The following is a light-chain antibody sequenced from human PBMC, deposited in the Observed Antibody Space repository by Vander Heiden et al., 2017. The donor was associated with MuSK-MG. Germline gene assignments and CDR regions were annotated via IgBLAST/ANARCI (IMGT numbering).Light chain of an antibody. CDR1: PRIAGY. CDR2: AAT. V-gene: IGKV1-39*01. CDR3: QQSYSAPRT. J-gene: IGKJ3*01. Sequence: DLQLSQSPTYLSASVGDRVTITCRASPRIAGYLNWYQQKPGRAPRLLVYAATYLQSGVPSRFSGSGTETDFTLTISSLQPEDFATYYCQQSYSAPRTFGPGTRVDVK.